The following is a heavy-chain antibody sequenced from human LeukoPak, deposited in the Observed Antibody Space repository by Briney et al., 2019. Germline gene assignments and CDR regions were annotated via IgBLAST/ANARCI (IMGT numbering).Heavy chain of an antibody. Sequence: SQTLSLTCAVSGGSISSGGYSWSWIRQPPGKGLEWIGYIYHSGSTYYNPSLKSRVTISVDRSKNQFSLKLSSVTAADTAVYYCARDPYYDSRNNWSDPWGQGTLVTVSP. V-gene: IGHV4-30-2*01. CDR2: IYHSGST. J-gene: IGHJ5*02. D-gene: IGHD3-22*01. CDR3: ARDPYYDSRNNWSDP. CDR1: GGSISSGGYS.